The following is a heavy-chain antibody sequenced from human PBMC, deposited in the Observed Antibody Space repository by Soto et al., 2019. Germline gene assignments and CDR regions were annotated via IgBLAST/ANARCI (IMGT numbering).Heavy chain of an antibody. D-gene: IGHD3-16*01. Sequence: PGESLKISCSGSGFNFSDYYMNWIRQTPVRGLEWVSSILSLESHKYYAASVMGRFSISRDNAQESLFLQMNNLRAEDTGIYFCATGLKDASNRPSFDSWGPGTPVTVSS. CDR2: ILSLESHK. CDR1: GFNFSDYY. J-gene: IGHJ4*02. V-gene: IGHV3-11*01. CDR3: ATGLKDASNRPSFDS.